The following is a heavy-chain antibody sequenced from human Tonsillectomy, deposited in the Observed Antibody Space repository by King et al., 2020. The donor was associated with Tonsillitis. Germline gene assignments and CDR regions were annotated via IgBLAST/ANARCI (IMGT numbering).Heavy chain of an antibody. D-gene: IGHD2-15*01. CDR2: IHHSGST. Sequence: QLQESGSGLVKPSQTLSLTCAVSGASLSSGGYSWSWIRQPPGKGLEWIGYIHHSGSTYYNSSLKSRVTISVDRSKNQFSLKLSSVTAADTSMYYCATFAPPYCSGGRCSPGVVDFWGQGTLVTVSS. CDR3: ATFAPPYCSGGRCSPGVVDF. J-gene: IGHJ4*02. V-gene: IGHV4-30-2*01. CDR1: GASLSSGGYS.